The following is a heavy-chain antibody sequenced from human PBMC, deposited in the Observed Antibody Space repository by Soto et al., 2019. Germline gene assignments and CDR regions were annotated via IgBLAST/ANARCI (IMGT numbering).Heavy chain of an antibody. CDR1: GGTFSSYA. V-gene: IGHV1-69*13. CDR2: IIPIFGTA. J-gene: IGHJ4*02. CDR3: ARRRYDFWSGYPTYYYFDY. Sequence: ASVKVSCKASGGTFSSYAISWVRQAPGQGLEWMGGIIPIFGTANYAQKFQGRVTITADESTSTAYIELSSLRSEDTAVYYCARRRYDFWSGYPTYYYFDYWGQGTLVTVSS. D-gene: IGHD3-3*01.